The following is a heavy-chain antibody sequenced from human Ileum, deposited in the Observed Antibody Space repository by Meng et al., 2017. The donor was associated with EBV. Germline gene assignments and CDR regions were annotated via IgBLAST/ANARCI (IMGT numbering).Heavy chain of an antibody. CDR1: GYIFSIHA. V-gene: IGHV1-18*01. CDR2: ISTYNGDT. J-gene: IGHJ4*02. CDR3: ARDPSNSAGRRTYFDY. D-gene: IGHD3-10*01. Sequence: VQLVQSGAEVKKPGASVKVSCKTSGYIFSIHAISWLRQAPGQGLEWMGWISTYNGDTNYEQKLQDRVTITTDTSTSTAYMELRSLRSDDTAMYYCARDPSNSAGRRTYFDYWGQGTLVTVSS.